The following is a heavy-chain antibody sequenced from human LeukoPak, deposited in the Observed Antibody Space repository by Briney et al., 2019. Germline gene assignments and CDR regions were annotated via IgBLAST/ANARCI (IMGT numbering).Heavy chain of an antibody. CDR1: GYSINSGYY. J-gene: IGHJ4*02. V-gene: IGHV4-61*01. CDR3: ARVDSSNWYDSRGYFDY. CDR2: IYTGST. D-gene: IGHD6-13*01. Sequence: PSETLSLTCTVSGYSINSGYYWVWIRQPPGKGLEWIGYIYTGSTNYNPSLKSRVTISVDTSKNQFSLKLSSVTAADTAVYYCARVDSSNWYDSRGYFDYWGQGTLVTVSS.